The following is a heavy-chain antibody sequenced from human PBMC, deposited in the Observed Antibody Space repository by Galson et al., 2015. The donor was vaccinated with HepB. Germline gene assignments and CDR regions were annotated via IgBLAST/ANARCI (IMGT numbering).Heavy chain of an antibody. D-gene: IGHD3-22*01. CDR3: ARAFDYDSSGYYQGGYFDY. V-gene: IGHV1-46*01. Sequence: SVKVSCKASGYTFTSYYMHWVRQAPGQGLEWMGIINPSGGSTSYAQKFQGRVTMTRDTSTSTVYMELSSLRSEDTAVYYCARAFDYDSSGYYQGGYFDYWGQGTLVTVSS. J-gene: IGHJ4*02. CDR2: INPSGGST. CDR1: GYTFTSYY.